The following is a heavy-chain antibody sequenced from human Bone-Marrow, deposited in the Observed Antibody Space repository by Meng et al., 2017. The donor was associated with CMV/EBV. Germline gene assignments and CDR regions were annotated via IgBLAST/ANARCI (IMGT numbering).Heavy chain of an antibody. CDR2: ISSSSSYI. Sequence: GESLKISCAASGFTFSSYSMNWVRQAPGKGLEWVSSISSSSSYIYYADSVKGRFTISRDNAKNSLYLQMNSLRAEDTAVYYCARGIAYGSESWGQGTRVTGSS. CDR1: GFTFSSYS. CDR3: ARGIAYGSES. D-gene: IGHD3-10*01. J-gene: IGHJ4*02. V-gene: IGHV3-21*01.